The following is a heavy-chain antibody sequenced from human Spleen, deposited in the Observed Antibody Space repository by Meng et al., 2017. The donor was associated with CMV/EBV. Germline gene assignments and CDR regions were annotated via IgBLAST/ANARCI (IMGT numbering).Heavy chain of an antibody. J-gene: IGHJ4*02. CDR1: GYTFTSYV. V-gene: IGHV1-18*01. CDR3: AREDDIGYDSSGPIGDY. CDR2: ISAYNGNT. D-gene: IGHD3-22*01. Sequence: ASVKVSCKASGYTFTSYVVSWVRQAPGQGLEWMGWISAYNGNTNYAQKLQGRVTMTTDTSTSTAYMELRSLRSDDTAVYYCAREDDIGYDSSGPIGDYWGQGTLVTVSS.